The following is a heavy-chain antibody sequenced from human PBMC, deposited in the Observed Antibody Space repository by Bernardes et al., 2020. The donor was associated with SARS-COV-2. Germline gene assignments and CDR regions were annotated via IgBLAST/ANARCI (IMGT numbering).Heavy chain of an antibody. D-gene: IGHD3-22*01. CDR3: VRNGYYSLDY. V-gene: IGHV4-4*02. Sequence: LSLTCAVSGDSLTAHSWWSWVRQSPEKGLEWIGEIHHDGNTNYSPSLKSRVTFLLDKSKNQFSLRLSSVTAADTAFYYCVRNGYYSLDYWGQGTLVTVSS. CDR1: GDSLTAHSW. CDR2: IHHDGNT. J-gene: IGHJ4*02.